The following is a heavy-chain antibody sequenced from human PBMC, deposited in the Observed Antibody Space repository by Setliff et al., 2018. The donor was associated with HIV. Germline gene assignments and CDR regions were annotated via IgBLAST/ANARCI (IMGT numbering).Heavy chain of an antibody. Sequence: SETLSLTCTVSGDSISSSTFYWGWIRQPPGKGLEWIGSIYYSGSTSYNPSLKSRVTISVDTSKTQFSLKLSSVTAADTAVYYCARHAPRNHDLAGVFYPYYMDVWGKGTTVTVSS. J-gene: IGHJ6*03. V-gene: IGHV4-39*01. CDR2: IYYSGST. CDR1: GDSISSSTFY. CDR3: ARHAPRNHDLAGVFYPYYMDV. D-gene: IGHD1-1*01.